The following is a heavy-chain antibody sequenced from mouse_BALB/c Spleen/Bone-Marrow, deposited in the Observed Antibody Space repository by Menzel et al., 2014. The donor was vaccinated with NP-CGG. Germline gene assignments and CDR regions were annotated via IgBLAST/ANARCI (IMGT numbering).Heavy chain of an antibody. CDR3: TCFYYDYDGLGWFAY. J-gene: IGHJ3*01. V-gene: IGHV1-5*01. CDR1: GYTFINYW. CDR2: IYPGNSDT. D-gene: IGHD2-4*01. Sequence: EVQLQQPGTVLARPGASVKMSCKASGYTFINYWMHWVKQRPGQGLEWIGAIYPGNSDTSYNQKFKAKAKLTAVTSTSTAYMELSSLTNEDTAVYYCTCFYYDYDGLGWFAYWGQGTLVTVSA.